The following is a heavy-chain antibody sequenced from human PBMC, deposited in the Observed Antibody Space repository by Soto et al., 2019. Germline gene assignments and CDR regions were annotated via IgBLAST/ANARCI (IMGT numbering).Heavy chain of an antibody. CDR3: ARGERGDIK. CDR2: INHSGST. J-gene: IGHJ4*02. CDR1: GGSFSGYY. D-gene: IGHD1-1*01. Sequence: QVHLQQWGAGLLKPSETLSLTCAVYGGSFSGYYWSWIRQPPGKGLEWIGEINHSGSTNYNPSLNSRVTISVDKLKNQFSLKLSSLTDADTAFYYFARGERGDIKWGPGSLVTVSS. V-gene: IGHV4-34*01.